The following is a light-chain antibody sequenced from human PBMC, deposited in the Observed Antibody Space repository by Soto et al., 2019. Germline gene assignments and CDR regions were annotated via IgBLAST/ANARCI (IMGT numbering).Light chain of an antibody. J-gene: IGKJ5*01. Sequence: ETVLTQSPATLSVSPGEIATFSCKASQSVTTNLAWYQQKPGQVPRLLIYGAFTRATGIPARFSGSGSGTEFTLSISSLQSEDFAIYHCQQYHSWPHTFGQGTRLEIK. CDR3: QQYHSWPHT. CDR2: GAF. CDR1: QSVTTN. V-gene: IGKV3-15*01.